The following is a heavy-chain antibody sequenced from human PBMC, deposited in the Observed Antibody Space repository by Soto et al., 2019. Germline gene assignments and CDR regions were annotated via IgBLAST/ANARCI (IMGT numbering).Heavy chain of an antibody. CDR2: ISAYNGNT. V-gene: IGHV1-18*04. CDR1: GYTFTSYG. J-gene: IGHJ4*02. CDR3: AKDSDFGVVINAY. D-gene: IGHD3-3*01. Sequence: ASVKVSCKASGYTFTSYGISWVRQAPGQGLEWMGWISAYNGNTNYAQKLQGRVTMTTDTSTSTAYVELRGLRTDDTAVYYCAKDSDFGVVINAYWGQGTLVTGS.